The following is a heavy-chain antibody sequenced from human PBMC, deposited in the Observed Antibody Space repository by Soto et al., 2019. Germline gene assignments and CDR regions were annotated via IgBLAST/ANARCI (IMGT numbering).Heavy chain of an antibody. D-gene: IGHD2-15*01. Sequence: PGGSLRLSCAASGFTFSSYALSWVRQAPEKGLEWVSAISGSGGSTYYADSVKGRFTISRDNSKNTLYLQMNSLRAEDTAVYYCAKDKAVHPALDWFDPWGQGTLVTVSS. J-gene: IGHJ5*02. CDR1: GFTFSSYA. CDR3: AKDKAVHPALDWFDP. V-gene: IGHV3-23*01. CDR2: ISGSGGST.